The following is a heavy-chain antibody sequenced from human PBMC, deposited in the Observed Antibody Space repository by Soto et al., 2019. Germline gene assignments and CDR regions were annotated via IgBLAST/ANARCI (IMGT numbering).Heavy chain of an antibody. V-gene: IGHV3-23*01. D-gene: IGHD6-13*01. Sequence: EVLLLESGGGLVQPGGSLRLSCAASGFTFSNYAMSWVRQAPGKGLEWVSIISGGGGTTYYADSVKGRFTISRDNSKNTVHLQINSLRVEDTAVYYCAKQAGYSRDPFDYWGQGTLVAVSS. CDR2: ISGGGGTT. CDR1: GFTFSNYA. J-gene: IGHJ4*02. CDR3: AKQAGYSRDPFDY.